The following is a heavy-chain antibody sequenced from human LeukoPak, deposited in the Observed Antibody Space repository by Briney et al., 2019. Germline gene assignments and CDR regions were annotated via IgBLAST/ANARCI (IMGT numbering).Heavy chain of an antibody. V-gene: IGHV1-2*02. CDR1: GYTFTGYY. D-gene: IGHD3-22*01. CDR3: ARDSRSDYYDSSGRYWYFDL. CDR2: INPNSGGT. J-gene: IGHJ2*01. Sequence: GASVKVSCKASGYTFTGYYMHWVRQAPGQGLEWMGWINPNSGGTNYAQKFQGRVTMTRDTSISTAYMELSRLRSDDTAVYYCARDSRSDYYDSSGRYWYFDLWGRGTLVTVSS.